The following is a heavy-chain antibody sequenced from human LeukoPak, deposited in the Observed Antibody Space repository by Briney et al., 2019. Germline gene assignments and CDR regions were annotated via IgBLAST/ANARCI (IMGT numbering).Heavy chain of an antibody. CDR2: INPNSGGT. Sequence: ASVKVPCKASGYTFTGYHMHWVRQAPGQGLEWMGWINPNSGGTNYAQKLQGRVTMTRDTSISTAYMELSSLRSDDTAVYYCGLVTSGNWWFDPWGQGTLVTVSS. V-gene: IGHV1-2*02. J-gene: IGHJ5*02. CDR1: GYTFTGYH. CDR3: GLVTSGNWWFDP. D-gene: IGHD2-21*02.